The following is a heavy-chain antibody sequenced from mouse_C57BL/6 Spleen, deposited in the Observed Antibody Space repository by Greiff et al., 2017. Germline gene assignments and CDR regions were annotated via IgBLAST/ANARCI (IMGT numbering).Heavy chain of an antibody. CDR1: GFPFRCYA. D-gene: IGHD1-1*01. CDR3: TRDKGVYYGSSRGFDY. CDR2: ISSGGDYI. V-gene: IGHV5-9-1*02. Sequence: EVKVEESGEGLVKPGGSPKLSCAASGFPFRCYALSWVRQTPEKRLEWVAYISSGGDYIYYADTVKGRFTISRDNARNTLYLQMSSLKSEDTAMYYCTRDKGVYYGSSRGFDYWGQGTTLTVSS. J-gene: IGHJ2*01.